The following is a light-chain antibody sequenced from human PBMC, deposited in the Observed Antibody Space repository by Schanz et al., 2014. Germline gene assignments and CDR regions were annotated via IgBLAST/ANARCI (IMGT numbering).Light chain of an antibody. CDR1: QRISSY. CDR3: QQSYSIPLT. V-gene: IGKV1-39*01. J-gene: IGKJ4*01. Sequence: DVQMTQSPSSLSASVGDRVTITCRASQRISSYLNWYQQKPGKAPKFLIYAASNLQSGVPSRFSGSGSGTDFTLTISSLPPEDFATYYCQQSYSIPLTFGGGTKVEIK. CDR2: AAS.